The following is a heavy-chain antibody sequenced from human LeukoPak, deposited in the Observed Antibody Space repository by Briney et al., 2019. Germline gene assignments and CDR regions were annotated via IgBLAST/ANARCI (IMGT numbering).Heavy chain of an antibody. CDR3: ARGTGGYYANFDY. Sequence: SETLSLTCAVSGYSMSSGYYWGWIRPPPGKGLEWIGSIYHSGSTCYNPSLKSRVTISVDTSKNQFSLRLSSVTAADTAVYHCARGTGGYYANFDYWGQGTLVTVSS. CDR1: GYSMSSGYY. V-gene: IGHV4-38-2*01. J-gene: IGHJ4*02. D-gene: IGHD3-10*01. CDR2: IYHSGST.